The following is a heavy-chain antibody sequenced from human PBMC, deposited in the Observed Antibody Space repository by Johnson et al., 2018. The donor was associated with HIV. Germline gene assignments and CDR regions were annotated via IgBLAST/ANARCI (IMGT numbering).Heavy chain of an antibody. CDR3: VRRPFGAAPGADTFDI. CDR1: GFTFSSYD. J-gene: IGHJ3*02. Sequence: VQLVESGGGLVQPGGSLRLSCAASGFTFSSYDMHWVRQATGKGLEWVSAIGTDGSATTYADSVRGRFTISRDNAKNTLYLQMNSLRAEDTAVYYCVRRPFGAAPGADTFDIWGQGTMVTVSS. D-gene: IGHD6-13*01. V-gene: IGHV3-74*02. CDR2: IGTDGSAT.